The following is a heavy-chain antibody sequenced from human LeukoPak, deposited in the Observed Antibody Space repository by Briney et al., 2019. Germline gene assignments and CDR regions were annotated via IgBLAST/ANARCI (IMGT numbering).Heavy chain of an antibody. D-gene: IGHD2-2*02. J-gene: IGHJ3*02. CDR2: IYSGGST. CDR1: GFTFSSNY. CDR3: AREGYCSSTSCYTLGDAFDI. V-gene: IGHV3-53*01. Sequence: PGGSLRLSCAASGFTFSSNYMSWVRQAPGKGLEWVSVIYSGGSTYYADSVKGRFTISRDNSKNTLYLQMNSLRAEDTAVYYCAREGYCSSTSCYTLGDAFDIWGQGTMVTVSS.